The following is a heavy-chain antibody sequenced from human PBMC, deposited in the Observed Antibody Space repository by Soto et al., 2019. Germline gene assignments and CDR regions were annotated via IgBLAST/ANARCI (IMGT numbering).Heavy chain of an antibody. D-gene: IGHD3-22*01. Sequence: EVQLVESGGGLVQPGESLTLSCAASGFTFSSYWMHWVRQAPGKGLVWVSRIKSDGSGTYYADSVKGRLTISRDNAKNTIYLRMNSLRVEDTAVYFCARGDVVRYDGNGYLGRHWGQGTLVTVSS. CDR3: ARGDVVRYDGNGYLGRH. CDR2: IKSDGSGT. V-gene: IGHV3-74*01. J-gene: IGHJ4*02. CDR1: GFTFSSYW.